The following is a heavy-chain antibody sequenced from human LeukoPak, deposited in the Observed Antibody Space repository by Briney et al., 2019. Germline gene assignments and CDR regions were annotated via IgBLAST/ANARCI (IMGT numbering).Heavy chain of an antibody. V-gene: IGHV3-13*01. CDR3: ARGGIQVSGIDEFDY. J-gene: IGHJ4*02. Sequence: GGSLRLSCAASGFTFIDYDMHWVRQVIGKGLEWISAIGIRGDTHYSGSVKGRFTISRENAESSLYLQMNSLRAEDTAVYYCARGGIQVSGIDEFDYWGQGTLVTVSS. CDR1: GFTFIDYD. D-gene: IGHD6-19*01. CDR2: IGIRGDT.